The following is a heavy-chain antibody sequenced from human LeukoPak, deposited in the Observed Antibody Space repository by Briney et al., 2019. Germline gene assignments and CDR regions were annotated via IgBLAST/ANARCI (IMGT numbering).Heavy chain of an antibody. CDR2: INPNSGGT. J-gene: IGHJ6*02. CDR3: ARDRALLWFGELFVDGMDV. CDR1: GYTFTGYY. V-gene: IGHV1-2*02. D-gene: IGHD3-10*01. Sequence: ASVKVSCTASGYTFTGYYMHWVRQAPGQGLEWMGWINPNSGGTNYAQKFQGRVTMTRDTSISTAYMELSRLRSDDTAVYYCARDRALLWFGELFVDGMDVWGQGTTVTVSS.